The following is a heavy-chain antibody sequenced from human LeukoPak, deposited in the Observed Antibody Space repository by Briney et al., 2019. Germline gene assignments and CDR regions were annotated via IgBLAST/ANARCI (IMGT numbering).Heavy chain of an antibody. CDR2: ISSSSSYI. Sequence: GGSLRLSCAASGFTVSSNYMSWVRQAPGKGLEWVSSISSSSSYIYYADSVKGRFTISRDNAKNSLYLQMNSLRAEDTAVYYCARTKQQVLGRSDYWGQGTLVTVSS. D-gene: IGHD6-13*01. V-gene: IGHV3-21*01. CDR3: ARTKQQVLGRSDY. J-gene: IGHJ4*02. CDR1: GFTVSSNY.